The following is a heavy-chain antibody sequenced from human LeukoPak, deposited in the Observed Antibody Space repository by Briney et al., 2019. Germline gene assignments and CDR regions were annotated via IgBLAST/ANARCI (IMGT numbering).Heavy chain of an antibody. J-gene: IGHJ4*02. V-gene: IGHV1-8*01. CDR3: ARGVSSWYPSRFDY. CDR2: MNPNSGNT. Sequence: GASVKVSCKASGYTFTSYDINWVRQATGQGLEWMGWMNPNSGNTGYAQKFQGRVTMTRNTSISTAYMELSSLRSEDTAVYYCARGVSSWYPSRFDYWGQGTLVTVSS. D-gene: IGHD6-13*01. CDR1: GYTFTSYD.